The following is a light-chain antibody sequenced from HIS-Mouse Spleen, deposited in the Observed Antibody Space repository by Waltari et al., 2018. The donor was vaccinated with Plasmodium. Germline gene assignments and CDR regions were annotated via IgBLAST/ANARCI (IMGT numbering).Light chain of an antibody. CDR2: ADS. V-gene: IGLV3-10*01. Sequence: SYELTQPPSVSVSPGQTARITCSGDALPKKHAYWYQQKSGQAPVLVIYADSKRPSGIPERFSGSSSGTMATLTISGAQVEDEADYYCYSTDSSGNHRVFGGGTKLTVL. CDR3: YSTDSSGNHRV. J-gene: IGLJ3*02. CDR1: ALPKKH.